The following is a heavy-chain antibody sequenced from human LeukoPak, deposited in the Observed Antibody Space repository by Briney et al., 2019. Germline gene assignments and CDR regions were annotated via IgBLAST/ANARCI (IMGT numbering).Heavy chain of an antibody. CDR3: ARNYDYVWGSYRYTVGY. D-gene: IGHD3-16*02. Sequence: PGGSLRLSCAASGFTFSSYGMHWVRQAPGKGLEWVAVISYDGSNKYYADSVKGRFTISRDNSKNTLYLQMNSLRAEDTAVYYCARNYDYVWGSYRYTVGYWGQGTLVTVSS. CDR1: GFTFSSYG. J-gene: IGHJ4*02. CDR2: ISYDGSNK. V-gene: IGHV3-30*19.